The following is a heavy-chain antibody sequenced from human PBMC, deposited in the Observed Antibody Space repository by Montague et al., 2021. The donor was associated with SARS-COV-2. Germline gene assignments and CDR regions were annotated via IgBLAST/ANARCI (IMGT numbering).Heavy chain of an antibody. J-gene: IGHJ6*02. D-gene: IGHD6-13*01. Sequence: SETLSLTCTVSGGSISSSSYYWGWIRQPPGKGLEWIGSIYYSGSTYYNPSLKSRVTISLYTSKNQFPLKLSSVTAADRAVYYCARVGRQQLVRLSGMDVWGQGTTVTVSS. CDR1: GGSISSSSYY. CDR3: ARVGRQQLVRLSGMDV. CDR2: IYYSGST. V-gene: IGHV4-39*06.